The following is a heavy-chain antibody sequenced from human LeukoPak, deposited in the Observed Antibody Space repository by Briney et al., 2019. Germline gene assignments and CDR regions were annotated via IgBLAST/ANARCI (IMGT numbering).Heavy chain of an antibody. Sequence: PGGSLRLSCAASGFTFSNAWMNWVRQAPGKGLEWVSVIYSGGSTYYADSVKGRFTISRDNSKNTLYLQMNSLRAEDTAVYYCARDFRDLGGGTYWGQGNLVTVSS. CDR3: ARDFRDLGGGTY. CDR1: GFTFSNAW. J-gene: IGHJ4*02. D-gene: IGHD3-16*01. V-gene: IGHV3-53*01. CDR2: IYSGGST.